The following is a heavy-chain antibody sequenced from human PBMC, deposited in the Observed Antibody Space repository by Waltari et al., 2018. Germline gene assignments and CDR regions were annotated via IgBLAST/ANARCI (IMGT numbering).Heavy chain of an antibody. CDR3: ARSAWFDS. D-gene: IGHD6-19*01. J-gene: IGHJ5*01. V-gene: IGHV3-23*01. CDR1: GFTFSTYV. Sequence: EVQLLESGGGLVQPGGSLRLSCAASGFTFSTYVMSGVRQAPGKGLECVSTLSDAGGYTYSADSVKGRFTISRDNSKNRLYLQMNSLRAEDTAVYYCARSAWFDSWGQGTLVTVSS. CDR2: LSDAGGYT.